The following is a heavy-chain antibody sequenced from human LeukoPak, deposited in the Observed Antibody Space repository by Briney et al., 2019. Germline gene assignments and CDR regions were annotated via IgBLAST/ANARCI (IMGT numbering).Heavy chain of an antibody. CDR3: AKDRFTMVRGVPGS. Sequence: GGSLRLSCVVSGFIFSSFGMHWVRQAPGKGLEWVASIRYDGTNEYYGDSVTGRFTISRDNSKNTLYLQMNSLKPDDTAVYFYAKDRFTMVRGVPGSWGQGTLVTVSS. CDR2: IRYDGTNE. J-gene: IGHJ5*02. V-gene: IGHV3-30*02. D-gene: IGHD3-10*01. CDR1: GFIFSSFG.